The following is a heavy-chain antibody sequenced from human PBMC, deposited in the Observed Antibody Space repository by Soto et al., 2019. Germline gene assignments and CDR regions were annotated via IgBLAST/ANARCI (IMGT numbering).Heavy chain of an antibody. CDR3: ASEIFLAAAGTWTFDI. J-gene: IGHJ3*02. Sequence: SETLSLTCTVSGGSISSYYWSWIRQPPGKGLEWIGYIYYSGSTNYNPSLKSRVTISVDTSKNQFSLKLSSVTAADTAVYYCASEIFLAAAGTWTFDIWGQGTMVTVSS. V-gene: IGHV4-59*01. CDR1: GGSISSYY. D-gene: IGHD6-13*01. CDR2: IYYSGST.